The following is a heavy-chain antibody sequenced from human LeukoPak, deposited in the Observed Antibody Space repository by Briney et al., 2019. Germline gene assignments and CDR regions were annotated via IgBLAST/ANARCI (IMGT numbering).Heavy chain of an antibody. CDR2: ISGSGDST. V-gene: IGHV3-21*01. J-gene: IGHJ3*02. CDR1: GFTFSTYS. Sequence: GGSLRLSCAASGFTFSTYSMSWVRQAPGKGLEWVSGISGSGDSTYYADSVKGRFTISRDNAKNSLYLQMNSLRAEDTAVYYCARIDAFDIWGQGTLVTVSS. CDR3: ARIDAFDI.